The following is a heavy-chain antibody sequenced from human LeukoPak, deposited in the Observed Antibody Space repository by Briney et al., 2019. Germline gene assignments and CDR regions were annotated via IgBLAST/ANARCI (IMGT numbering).Heavy chain of an antibody. J-gene: IGHJ4*02. CDR3: AADGYISPFDY. D-gene: IGHD5-24*01. CDR1: GFTFSNYG. Sequence: GGSLRLSCAASGFTFSNYGIHWVRQAPGKGLEYVSSVSGDGDRIYYANSVKGRFTISRDNAKNSLYLQMNSLRAEDTAVYYCAADGYISPFDYWGQGTLVTVSS. CDR2: VSGDGDRI. V-gene: IGHV3-64*01.